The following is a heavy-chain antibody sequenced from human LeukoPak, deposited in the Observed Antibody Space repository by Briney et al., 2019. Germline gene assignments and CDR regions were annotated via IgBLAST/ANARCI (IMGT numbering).Heavy chain of an antibody. CDR3: ASGYDSSGFFDY. Sequence: ASVKASCKASGYTFTSYYIHWVRQAPRQGLEWMGWINPNSGGTKHAQKFQGRVTMTRDTSISTAYMELSRLRSDDTAVYYCASGYDSSGFFDYWGQGTLVTVSS. J-gene: IGHJ4*02. CDR2: INPNSGGT. CDR1: GYTFTSYY. V-gene: IGHV1-2*02. D-gene: IGHD3-22*01.